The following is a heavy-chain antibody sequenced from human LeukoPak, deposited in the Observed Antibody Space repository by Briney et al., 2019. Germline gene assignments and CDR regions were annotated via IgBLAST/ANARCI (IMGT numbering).Heavy chain of an antibody. CDR1: GGTFSNYA. J-gene: IGHJ5*01. D-gene: IGHD5-24*01. CDR2: IIPIFGTA. V-gene: IGHV1-69*05. Sequence: SVKVSCKAFGGTFSNYAISWVRQAPGQGLEWMGRIIPIFGTANYAQKFQGRVTITTDESTSTAYMELSSLRSEDTAVYYCARGDGYGYNWFDSWGQGTLVTVSS. CDR3: ARGDGYGYNWFDS.